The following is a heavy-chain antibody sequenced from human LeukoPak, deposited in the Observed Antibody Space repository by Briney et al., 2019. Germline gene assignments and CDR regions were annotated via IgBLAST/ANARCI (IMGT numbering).Heavy chain of an antibody. CDR1: GYSISSDYY. CDR3: ARDVSSSSWTLDY. D-gene: IGHD6-13*01. J-gene: IGHJ4*02. V-gene: IGHV4-38-2*02. CDR2: FYHSGST. Sequence: SETLSLTCAASGYSISSDYYWGWLRAPPGKVQWWVGSFYHSGSTYYDPSVKSRVTISVDTSKNQFSLKLSPVTAADTAVNYCARDVSSSSWTLDYWGQGTLVTVSS.